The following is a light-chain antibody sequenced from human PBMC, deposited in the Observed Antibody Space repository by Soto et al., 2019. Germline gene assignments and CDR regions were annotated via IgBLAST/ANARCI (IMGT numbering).Light chain of an antibody. CDR1: QGVSSRF. Sequence: EIVLTQSPGTLSLSPGERATVSCRASQGVSSRFLAWYQQKPSQAPRLLIYGASSRATGIPDRFSGSGSGTDFTLTISRLEPEDFAVYYCQQYGGSPWTFGQGTKVEIK. V-gene: IGKV3-20*01. J-gene: IGKJ1*01. CDR2: GAS. CDR3: QQYGGSPWT.